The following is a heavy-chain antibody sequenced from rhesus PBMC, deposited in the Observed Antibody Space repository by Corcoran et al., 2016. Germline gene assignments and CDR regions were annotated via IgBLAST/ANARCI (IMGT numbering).Heavy chain of an antibody. D-gene: IGHD1-44*02. Sequence: QLQLQESGPGLVKPSETLSVTCAVSGGSIRRSYWSWLRQAPGKGREWIGDICGSGSSTNYNPSLKSRVTLSVDTSKNQLSLKLSSVTAADTAVYYCASDSRIVGATKALDYWGQGVLVTVSS. CDR2: ICGSGSST. J-gene: IGHJ4*01. CDR3: ASDSRIVGATKALDY. CDR1: GGSIRRSY. V-gene: IGHV4-169*02.